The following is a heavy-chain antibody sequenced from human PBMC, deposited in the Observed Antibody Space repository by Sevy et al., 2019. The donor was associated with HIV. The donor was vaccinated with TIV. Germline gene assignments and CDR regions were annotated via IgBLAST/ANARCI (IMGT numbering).Heavy chain of an antibody. Sequence: GGSLRLSCAASGFSISGYGMHWVRQAPGKGLEWVGFIRSKAYGGTTEYAASVKGRFTISRDDSKSIAYLQMNSLKTEDTAVYYCTRDLRSSGYFQHWGQGTLVTVSS. CDR1: GFSISGYG. V-gene: IGHV3-49*04. J-gene: IGHJ1*01. CDR3: TRDLRSSGYFQH. D-gene: IGHD6-19*01. CDR2: IRSKAYGGTT.